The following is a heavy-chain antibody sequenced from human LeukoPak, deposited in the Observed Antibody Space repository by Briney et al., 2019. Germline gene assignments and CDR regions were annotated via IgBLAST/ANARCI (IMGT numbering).Heavy chain of an antibody. CDR1: GGSFSGYY. J-gene: IGHJ4*02. V-gene: IGHV4-34*01. CDR2: INHSGST. Sequence: SETLSLTCAVYGGSFSGYYWSWIRQPPGKGLEWIGEINHSGSTNYNPSLKSRVTISVDTSKNQFSLKLSSVTAADTAVYYCARGLLYSSSSFYFDYWDQGTLVTVSS. CDR3: ARGLLYSSSSFYFDY. D-gene: IGHD6-6*01.